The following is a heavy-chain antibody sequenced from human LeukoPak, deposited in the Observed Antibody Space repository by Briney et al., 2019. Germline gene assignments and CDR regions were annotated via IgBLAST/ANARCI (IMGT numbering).Heavy chain of an antibody. CDR2: ISGSGGST. J-gene: IGHJ4*02. CDR1: GFTFSSYG. V-gene: IGHV3-23*01. Sequence: PGGSLRLSCAASGFTFSSYGMSWVRQAPGQGLEWVSGISGSGGSTFYADSVKGRFTVSRDNSKNTLYLVMNSLRAEDTAVYYCAKEAYGVEGSGSYYSYWGQGTLVTVSS. CDR3: AKEAYGVEGSGSYYSY. D-gene: IGHD3-10*01.